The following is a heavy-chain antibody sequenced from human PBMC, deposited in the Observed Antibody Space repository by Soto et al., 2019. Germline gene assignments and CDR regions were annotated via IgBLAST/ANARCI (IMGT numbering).Heavy chain of an antibody. J-gene: IGHJ4*02. D-gene: IGHD5-12*01. CDR1: GFTFRDYA. Sequence: GGSLRLSCAASGFTFRDYAMSWGRQAPGKGLEWVSSFSGSGDTTYYAASVKGRFTISRDNSKSTLYLQMSRLRAEDTALYFCARGGEATTYFFDYWGQGT. CDR2: FSGSGDTT. V-gene: IGHV3-23*01. CDR3: ARGGEATTYFFDY.